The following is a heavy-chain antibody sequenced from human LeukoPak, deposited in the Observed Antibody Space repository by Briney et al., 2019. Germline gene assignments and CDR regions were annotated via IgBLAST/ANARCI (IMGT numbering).Heavy chain of an antibody. J-gene: IGHJ4*02. CDR2: IYSSGST. D-gene: IGHD3-16*01. V-gene: IGHV4-59*01. Sequence: SETLSLSCTVSGGSISSYYWNWIRQPPGKGLEWIGCIYSSGSTNYNPSLKSRGTMSVDTSKNQFSLRVASVTAADTAVQYCVRSLGLQAPIDYWGQGTLVTVSS. CDR3: VRSLGLQAPIDY. CDR1: GGSISSYY.